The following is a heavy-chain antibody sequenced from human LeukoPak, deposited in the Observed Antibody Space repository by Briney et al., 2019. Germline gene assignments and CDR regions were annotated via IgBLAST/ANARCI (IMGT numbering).Heavy chain of an antibody. D-gene: IGHD3-16*01. V-gene: IGHV4-38-2*02. CDR1: GYSISSGYY. CDR3: ARDALLRLGELS. Sequence: PSETLSLTCTVSGYSISSGYYWGWIRQPPGKGLEWIGSIYHSGSTYYNPSLKSRVTISVDTSKNQFSLKLSSVTAADTAVYYCARDALLRLGELSWGQGTLVTVSS. CDR2: IYHSGST. J-gene: IGHJ5*02.